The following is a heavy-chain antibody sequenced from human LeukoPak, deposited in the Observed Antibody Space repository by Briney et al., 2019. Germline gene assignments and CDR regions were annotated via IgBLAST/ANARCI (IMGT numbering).Heavy chain of an antibody. CDR1: GFTFSSYA. V-gene: IGHV3-30*04. CDR2: ISYDGSNK. D-gene: IGHD6-13*01. CDR3: ARDDTAAGIADY. Sequence: TGGSLRLSCVASGFTFSSYAMHWVHQAPGKGLEWVAVISYDGSNKNYADSVKGRFTISRDNSKNTLYLQMNSLRAEDTAVYYCARDDTAAGIADYWGQGTLVTVSS. J-gene: IGHJ4*02.